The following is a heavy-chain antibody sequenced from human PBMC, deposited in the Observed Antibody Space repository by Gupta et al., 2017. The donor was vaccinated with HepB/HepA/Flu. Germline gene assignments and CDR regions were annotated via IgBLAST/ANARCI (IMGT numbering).Heavy chain of an antibody. Sequence: EVQLVESGGGLVQPGGSLTISCTASGFTLSDYEMNWVRQAPGKGLEWVSYINTVGVTRHADVGKGRFIIYRDDAKKSLYLQIDSLRAEDKATSYCARECMLKSHVDAFDICVQLTMVTVAS. CDR3: ARECMLKSHVDAFDI. D-gene: IGHD2-8*01. J-gene: IGHJ3*02. CDR2: INTVGVT. V-gene: IGHV3-48*03. CDR1: GFTLSDYE.